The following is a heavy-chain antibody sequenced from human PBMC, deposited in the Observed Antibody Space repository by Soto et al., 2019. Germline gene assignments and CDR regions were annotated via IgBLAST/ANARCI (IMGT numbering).Heavy chain of an antibody. V-gene: IGHV3-21*01. CDR2: ISSSSSYI. CDR3: ARGSRRLNSGYDY. CDR1: GFTFSSYS. J-gene: IGHJ4*02. D-gene: IGHD5-12*01. Sequence: PGGSLRLSCAASGFTFSSYSMNWVRQAPGKGLEWVSSISSSSSYIYYADSVKGRFTISRDNAKNSLYLQMNSLRAEDTAVYYCARGSRRLNSGYDYWGQGTLVTVSS.